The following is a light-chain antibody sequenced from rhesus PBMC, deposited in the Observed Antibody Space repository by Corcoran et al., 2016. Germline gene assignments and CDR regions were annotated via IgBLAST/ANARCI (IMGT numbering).Light chain of an antibody. V-gene: IGKV3-24*04. Sequence: ETVVTQSPATLSLSPGERATFSCRASQSVGSSLAWYQQKPGQAPRLLFCGASSRATGIPDRLIGSGSGTDFTLAISSLEPEDVGVYYCQQSNTLWTFGQGTKVEIK. CDR2: GAS. J-gene: IGKJ1*01. CDR1: QSVGSS. CDR3: QQSNTLWT.